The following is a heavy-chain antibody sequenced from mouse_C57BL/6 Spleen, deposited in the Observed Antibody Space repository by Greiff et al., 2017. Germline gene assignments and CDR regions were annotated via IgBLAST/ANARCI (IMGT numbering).Heavy chain of an antibody. Sequence: VQVVESGAELARPGASVKLSCKASGYTFTSYGISWVKQRTGQGLEWIGEIYPRSGNTYYNEKFKGKATLTADKSSSTAYMELRSLTSEDSAVYFCAREGLEQYYFDYWGQGTTLTVSS. CDR1: GYTFTSYG. J-gene: IGHJ2*01. D-gene: IGHD3-3*01. CDR3: AREGLEQYYFDY. CDR2: IYPRSGNT. V-gene: IGHV1-81*01.